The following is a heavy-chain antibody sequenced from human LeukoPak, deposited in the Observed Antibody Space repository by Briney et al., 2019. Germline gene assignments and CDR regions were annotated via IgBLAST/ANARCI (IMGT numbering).Heavy chain of an antibody. Sequence: GGSLRLSCAASGFTFSSYVMNWVRQAPGKGLEWVSTISASGGSTYYSDSVKGRFTISRDNSKNTLYLQMNSLRAEDTAVYYCAKDAWGYSYGHSDYWGQGTLVTVSS. J-gene: IGHJ4*02. CDR3: AKDAWGYSYGHSDY. D-gene: IGHD5-18*01. V-gene: IGHV3-23*01. CDR1: GFTFSSYV. CDR2: ISASGGST.